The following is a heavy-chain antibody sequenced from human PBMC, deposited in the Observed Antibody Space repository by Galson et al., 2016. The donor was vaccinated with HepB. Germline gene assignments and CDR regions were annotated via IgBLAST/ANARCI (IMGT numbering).Heavy chain of an antibody. CDR3: AKNGGWYGAGYFDY. V-gene: IGHV3-66*01. CDR1: GFAVSSNY. Sequence: SLRLSCAASGFAVSSNYMSWVRQAPGKGLEWVSVIYSDGRTYYADSVKGRFTISRDNSKNMVYLQMNNLRAEDTALYYCAKNGGWYGAGYFDYWGQGTLVTVSS. CDR2: IYSDGRT. J-gene: IGHJ4*02. D-gene: IGHD6-19*01.